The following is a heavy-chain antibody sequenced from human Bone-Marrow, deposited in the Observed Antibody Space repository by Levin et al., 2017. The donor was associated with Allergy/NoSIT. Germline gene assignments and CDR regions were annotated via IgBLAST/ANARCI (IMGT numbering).Heavy chain of an antibody. D-gene: IGHD5-18*01. CDR3: ASSPHGYTCDFDY. V-gene: IGHV4-34*01. J-gene: IGHJ4*02. Sequence: KASETLSLTCAVYGGSFSAYYWSWIRQPPGNGLEWIGEIDHGGSTSHNPSLKSRVTILVDTSKNQFSLKLSSVTAADTAVYYCASSPHGYTCDFDYWGQGTLLTVSS. CDR1: GGSFSAYY. CDR2: IDHGGST.